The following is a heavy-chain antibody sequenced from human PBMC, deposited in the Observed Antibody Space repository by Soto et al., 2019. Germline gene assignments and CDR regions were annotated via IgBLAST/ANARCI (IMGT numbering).Heavy chain of an antibody. CDR2: IGTAGET. V-gene: IGHV3-13*01. J-gene: IGHJ4*02. CDR1: GFTFSSYD. CDR3: ARGALGFDY. Sequence: EVQLVESGGGLVQPGGSLRLSCAAYGFTFSSYDFHWVRQVPGKGLEWVSSIGTAGETYYLGSVRGRFTLFRENAKNSLYLQMNSLRAGDTAVYYCARGALGFDYWGQGTLVTVSS. D-gene: IGHD7-27*01.